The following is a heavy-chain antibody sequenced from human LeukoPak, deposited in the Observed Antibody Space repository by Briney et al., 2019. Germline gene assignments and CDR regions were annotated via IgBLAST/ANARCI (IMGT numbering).Heavy chain of an antibody. J-gene: IGHJ4*02. Sequence: SGGSLRLSCAASGFTFSSYGMHWVRQAPGKGLEWVAVIWYDGSNKYYADSVKGRFTISRDNSKNTLYLQMNSLRAEDTAVYYCAKGSKVNYYDGSGYYGGPFDYWGQGTLVTVSS. CDR3: AKGSKVNYYDGSGYYGGPFDY. CDR2: IWYDGSNK. V-gene: IGHV3-33*06. D-gene: IGHD3-22*01. CDR1: GFTFSSYG.